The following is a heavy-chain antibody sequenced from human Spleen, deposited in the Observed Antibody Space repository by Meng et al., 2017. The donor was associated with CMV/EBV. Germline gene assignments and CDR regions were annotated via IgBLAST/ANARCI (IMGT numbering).Heavy chain of an antibody. V-gene: IGHV3-23*01. J-gene: IGHJ5*02. CDR1: GFTFSSYA. Sequence: SGFTFSSYAMSWVRQAPGKGLEWVSTISGSGDSTYYADSVKGRFTISRDNSKNTLYLQMNSLRAEDTAVYYCANCMIVEVTMWFDPWGQGTLVTVSS. CDR3: ANCMIVEVTMWFDP. CDR2: ISGSGDST. D-gene: IGHD1-26*01.